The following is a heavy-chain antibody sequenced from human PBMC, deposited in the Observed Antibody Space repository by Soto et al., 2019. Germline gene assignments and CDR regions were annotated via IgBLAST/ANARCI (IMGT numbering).Heavy chain of an antibody. D-gene: IGHD3-3*01. Sequence: EVQLVESGGGLVQPGGSLRLSCAASGFTFSSYEMNWVRQAPGKGLEWVSYISSSGSTIYYADSVKGRFTISRDNAKNSQYLQMNSLRAEDTAVYYCARVRFLEWLELDYWGQGTLVTVSS. CDR3: ARVRFLEWLELDY. V-gene: IGHV3-48*03. CDR1: GFTFSSYE. J-gene: IGHJ4*02. CDR2: ISSSGSTI.